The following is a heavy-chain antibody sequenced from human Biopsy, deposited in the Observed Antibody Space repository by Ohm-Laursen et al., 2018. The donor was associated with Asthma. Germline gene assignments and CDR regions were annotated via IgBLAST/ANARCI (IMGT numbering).Heavy chain of an antibody. CDR3: TRDRFYNSVTSESFYYGVDV. CDR1: GFTFSTYG. V-gene: IGHV3-30*03. D-gene: IGHD2-21*02. Sequence: SLRLSCTASGFTFSTYGMHWVRQGPGKGPEWVALISYDGRETGYVDSVKGRFTISRDNFRNTVHLQMSSLRPEDSAVYYCTRDRFYNSVTSESFYYGVDVWGQGTTVTVS. CDR2: ISYDGRET. J-gene: IGHJ6*02.